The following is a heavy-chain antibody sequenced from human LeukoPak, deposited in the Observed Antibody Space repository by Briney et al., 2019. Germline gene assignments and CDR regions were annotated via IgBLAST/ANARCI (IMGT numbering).Heavy chain of an antibody. CDR1: GGTLTNFG. CDR2: IIPTFGTE. J-gene: IGHJ3*01. CDR3: AREGVDYSSRSNYNVKAFDV. V-gene: IGHV1-69*06. D-gene: IGHD3-10*01. Sequence: ASVKVSCKASGGTLTNFGISWVRQAPGQGLEWMGGIIPTFGTEHYAQKFQGRVTMTEDKYTGTAHMELRSLRSEDTAVYYCAREGVDYSSRSNYNVKAFDVWGQGTMVIVSS.